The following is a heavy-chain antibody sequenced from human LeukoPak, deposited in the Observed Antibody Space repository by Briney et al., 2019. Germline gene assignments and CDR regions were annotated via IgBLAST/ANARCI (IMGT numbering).Heavy chain of an antibody. CDR2: ISSNSNYI. J-gene: IGHJ3*01. Sequence: GGSLRLSCAGSGFTFSSYSMNWVRQAPGKGLEWVSSISSNSNYIFYADSVKGRFTISRDNAKNSLFLQMNTLRAEDTAVYYCARDLSVAGFDFWGQGAMVTVSS. CDR3: ARDLSVAGFDF. V-gene: IGHV3-21*01. D-gene: IGHD6-19*01. CDR1: GFTFSSYS.